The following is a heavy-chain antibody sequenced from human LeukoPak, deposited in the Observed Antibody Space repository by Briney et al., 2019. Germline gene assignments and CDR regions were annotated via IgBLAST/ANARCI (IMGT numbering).Heavy chain of an antibody. J-gene: IGHJ6*03. CDR3: ARNYHYYYMDV. Sequence: SETLSLTCTVSGGSISSYYWSWIRQPPGKGLEWIGYIYYSGSTNYNPSLKSRVTISVDTSKNQFSLRLSSVTTADTAVYYCARNYHYYYMDVWGKGTTVTVSS. CDR2: IYYSGST. CDR1: GGSISSYY. V-gene: IGHV4-59*01.